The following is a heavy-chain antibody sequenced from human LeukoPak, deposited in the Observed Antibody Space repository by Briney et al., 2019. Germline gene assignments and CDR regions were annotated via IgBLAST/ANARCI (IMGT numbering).Heavy chain of an antibody. J-gene: IGHJ3*01. Sequence: SVQVSCKASGGSFSNSAISWVRQAPGQGLEWMGRIIPVLTRGNYAQRLQGRITMTADKSTSTAYMELSSLRSDDTAVYYCATFAGGMGTIWGPFDFWAKGQWSPSLQ. CDR2: IIPVLTRG. D-gene: IGHD5-24*01. CDR1: GGSFSNSA. V-gene: IGHV1-69*04. CDR3: ATFAGGMGTIWGPFDF.